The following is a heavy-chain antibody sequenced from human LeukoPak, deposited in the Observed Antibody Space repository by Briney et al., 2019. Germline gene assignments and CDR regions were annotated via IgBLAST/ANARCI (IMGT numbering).Heavy chain of an antibody. CDR2: IKQDGSEK. D-gene: IGHD6-13*01. Sequence: TGGSLRLSCAASGFTFSSYWMSWVRQAPGKGLEWVANIKQDGSEKYYVDSVKGRFTISRDNAKNSLYLQMNSLRAEDTAVYYCAGYSSSWKCDYWGQGTLVTVSS. CDR1: GFTFSSYW. J-gene: IGHJ4*02. CDR3: AGYSSSWKCDY. V-gene: IGHV3-7*01.